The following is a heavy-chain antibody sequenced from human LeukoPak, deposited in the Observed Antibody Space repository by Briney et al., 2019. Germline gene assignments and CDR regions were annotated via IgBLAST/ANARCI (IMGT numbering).Heavy chain of an antibody. Sequence: SVKVSCKASGGTFSSYAISWVRQAPGQGLEWMGGIIPIFGTANYAQKFQGRVTITADESTSTAYMELSSLRSEGTAVYYCARGIRYYYDSSAGYWGQGTLVTVSS. CDR1: GGTFSSYA. D-gene: IGHD3-22*01. J-gene: IGHJ4*02. V-gene: IGHV1-69*01. CDR2: IIPIFGTA. CDR3: ARGIRYYYDSSAGY.